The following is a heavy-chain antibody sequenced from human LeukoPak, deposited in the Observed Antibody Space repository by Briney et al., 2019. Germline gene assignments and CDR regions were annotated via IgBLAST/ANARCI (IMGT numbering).Heavy chain of an antibody. V-gene: IGHV4-38-2*02. D-gene: IGHD3-10*01. CDR3: ARAVITMVRGVIVPFDY. Sequence: SETLSLTCTVSGYSISSGYYWGWIRQPPGKGLEWIGSIYHSGSTYYNPSLKSRVTISVDTSKNQFSLKLSSVTAADTAVYYCARAVITMVRGVIVPFDYWGQGTLVTVSS. CDR1: GYSISSGYY. J-gene: IGHJ4*02. CDR2: IYHSGST.